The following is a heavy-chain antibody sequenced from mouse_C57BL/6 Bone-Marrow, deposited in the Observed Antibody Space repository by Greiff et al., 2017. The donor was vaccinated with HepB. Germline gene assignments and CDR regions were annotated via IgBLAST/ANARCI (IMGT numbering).Heavy chain of an antibody. V-gene: IGHV1-50*01. D-gene: IGHD1-1*01. J-gene: IGHJ2*01. CDR3: YYGSSYY. Sequence: VQLQQPGAELVKPGPSVKLSCKASGYTFTSYWMQWVKQRPGQGLEWIGEIDPSDSYTNYNQKFKGKATLTVDTSSSTAYMQLSSLTSEDSAVYYCYYGSSYYWGQGTTLTVSS. CDR2: IDPSDSYT. CDR1: GYTFTSYW.